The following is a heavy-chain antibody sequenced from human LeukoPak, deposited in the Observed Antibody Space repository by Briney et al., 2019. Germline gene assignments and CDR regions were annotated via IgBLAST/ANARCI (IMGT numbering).Heavy chain of an antibody. V-gene: IGHV4-59*01. CDR2: IYYSGST. CDR1: GGSISSYY. CDR3: ARGGGPDYYYYYMDV. J-gene: IGHJ6*03. D-gene: IGHD2-15*01. Sequence: SETLSLTCTVSGGSISSYYWSWIRQPPGKGLGWIGYIYYSGSTNYNPSLKSRVTISVDTSKNQFSLKLSSVTAADTAVYYCARGGGPDYYYYYMDVWGKGTTVTVSS.